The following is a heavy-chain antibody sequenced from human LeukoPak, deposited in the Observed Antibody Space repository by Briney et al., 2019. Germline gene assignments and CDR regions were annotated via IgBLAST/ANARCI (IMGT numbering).Heavy chain of an antibody. D-gene: IGHD3-10*01. CDR1: GFTFSSYS. Sequence: GGSLRLXCAASGFTFSSYSMNWVRQAPGKGLESVSSISSSSSYIYYADSVKGRFTISRDNAKNSLYLQMNSLRAEDTAVYYCARDRRPFGEGLVWGQGTLVTVSS. J-gene: IGHJ4*02. CDR3: ARDRRPFGEGLV. CDR2: ISSSSSYI. V-gene: IGHV3-21*01.